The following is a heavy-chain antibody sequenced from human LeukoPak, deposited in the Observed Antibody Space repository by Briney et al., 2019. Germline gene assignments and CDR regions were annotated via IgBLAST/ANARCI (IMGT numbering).Heavy chain of an antibody. CDR3: ARDQGSGWPIDYYYYYMDV. V-gene: IGHV3-7*01. Sequence: GGSLRLSCAASGFTFSSYWMSWVRQAPGKGLEWVANIKQDGSEKYYVDSVKGRFTISRDNAKNSLYLQMNSLRAEDTAVYYCARDQGSGWPIDYYYYYMDVWGKGTTVTISS. J-gene: IGHJ6*03. CDR2: IKQDGSEK. D-gene: IGHD6-19*01. CDR1: GFTFSSYW.